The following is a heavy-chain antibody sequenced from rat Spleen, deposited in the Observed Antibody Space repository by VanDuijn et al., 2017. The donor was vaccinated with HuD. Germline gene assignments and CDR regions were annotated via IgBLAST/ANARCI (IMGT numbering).Heavy chain of an antibody. CDR1: GFSLTTYN. CDR2: MWSGGST. Sequence: QVQLKESGPGLVQPSETLSLTCTVSGFSLTTYNVHWVRQPPGKGLEWMGVMWSGGSTDYNPILKSRLSISRDTSKNQVFLKMNSLQGEDTATYYCARHRGYYGYTYPFDYWGQGVMVTVSS. V-gene: IGHV2-45*01. D-gene: IGHD1-9*01. J-gene: IGHJ2*01. CDR3: ARHRGYYGYTYPFDY.